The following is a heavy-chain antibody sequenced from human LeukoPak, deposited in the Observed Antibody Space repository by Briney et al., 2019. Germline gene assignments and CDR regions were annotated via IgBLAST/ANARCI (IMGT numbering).Heavy chain of an antibody. CDR1: GDSISSGYY. CDR2: AYHSGNT. Sequence: SETLSLTCAVSGDSISSGYYWGWIRQPPGKGLEWIGSAYHSGNTYYNPSLKSRITISVDTSKNQFSLNLSSVTAADTAVYYCARDHRPWFDAFDIWGQGTMVTVSS. J-gene: IGHJ3*02. D-gene: IGHD3-22*01. CDR3: ARDHRPWFDAFDI. V-gene: IGHV4-38-2*02.